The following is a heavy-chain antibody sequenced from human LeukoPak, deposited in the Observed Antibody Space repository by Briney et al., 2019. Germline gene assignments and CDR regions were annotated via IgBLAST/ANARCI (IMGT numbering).Heavy chain of an antibody. J-gene: IGHJ4*02. CDR1: GFTFSSYA. V-gene: IGHV3-23*01. Sequence: PGGSLRLSCAASGFTFSSYAMSWVRQAPGKGLEWVSTISGSGDSTHYADSVKGRSTISRDSSKNTLHLQMNSLRAEDTAVYYCAKEMGEFWSGSEYWGQGTLVTVSS. CDR3: AKEMGEFWSGSEY. D-gene: IGHD3-3*01. CDR2: ISGSGDST.